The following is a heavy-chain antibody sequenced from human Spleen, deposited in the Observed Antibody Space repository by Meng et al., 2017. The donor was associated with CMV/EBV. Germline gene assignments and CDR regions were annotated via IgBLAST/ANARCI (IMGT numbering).Heavy chain of an antibody. D-gene: IGHD2/OR15-2a*01. CDR1: GYTFTSYG. CDR2: INPNTGDT. Sequence: ASVKVSCKASGYTFTSYGISWVRQAPGQGLAWMGWINPNTGDTNYTQKFQDRVTMTRDTSISTAYMEISSLRSDDTAVYYCARVRNVIMDVWGQGTTVTVSS. CDR3: ARVRNVIMDV. J-gene: IGHJ6*02. V-gene: IGHV1-2*02.